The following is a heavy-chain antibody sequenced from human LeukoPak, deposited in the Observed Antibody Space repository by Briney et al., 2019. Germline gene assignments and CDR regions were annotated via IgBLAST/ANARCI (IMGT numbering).Heavy chain of an antibody. CDR1: GFTFSSFS. CDR2: ISGSGGTT. D-gene: IGHD6-19*01. Sequence: PGGSLRLSCAASGFTFSSFSMNWVRQAPGKGLAWVSAISGSGGTTYYADSVKGRFTISRDNSKNMLYLQMNSLRAEDTAVYYCAKDRGTRAGWFDYWGQGTLVTVSS. CDR3: AKDRGTRAGWFDY. J-gene: IGHJ4*02. V-gene: IGHV3-23*01.